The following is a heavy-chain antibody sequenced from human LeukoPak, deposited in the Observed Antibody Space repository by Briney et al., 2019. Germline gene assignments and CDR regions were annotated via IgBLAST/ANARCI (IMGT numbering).Heavy chain of an antibody. Sequence: GGSLRLSCAASGFTFSSYSMNWVRQAPGKGLEWVSSISSRSSYIYYADSVKGRFTISRDNAKNSLYLQMNSLRAEDTAVYYCARDQGRCVTMVRGVIRSAYYYMDVWGKGTTVTVSS. CDR2: ISSRSSYI. CDR1: GFTFSSYS. CDR3: ARDQGRCVTMVRGVIRSAYYYMDV. V-gene: IGHV3-21*01. D-gene: IGHD3-10*01. J-gene: IGHJ6*03.